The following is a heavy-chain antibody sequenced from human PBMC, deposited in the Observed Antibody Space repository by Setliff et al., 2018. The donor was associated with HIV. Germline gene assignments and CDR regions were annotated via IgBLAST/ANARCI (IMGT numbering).Heavy chain of an antibody. CDR3: ARSHYGMMGNWYFDR. CDR2: IYSSGST. V-gene: IGHV4-61*02. CDR1: GGSISSGSYY. D-gene: IGHD3-10*01. J-gene: IGHJ2*01. Sequence: PSETLSLTCTVSGGSISSGSYYWSWIRQPAGKGLEWIGRIYSSGSTNYNPSLKSRVTISLDTSKNQFSLKLSSVTAADPAVYYCARSHYGMMGNWYFDRWGRGTLVTVSS.